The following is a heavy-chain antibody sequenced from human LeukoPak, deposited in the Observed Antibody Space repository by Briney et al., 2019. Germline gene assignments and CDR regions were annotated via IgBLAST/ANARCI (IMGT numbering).Heavy chain of an antibody. V-gene: IGHV3-64*01. CDR2: ISHNGAIT. J-gene: IGHJ6*02. Sequence: PGGSLRLSCAASGFTFSSYFVHWVRQAPGKGLDFVSAISHNGAITYYANSVKGRFTISRDNARNSLHLQMNSLRAEDTAVYYCAIPPLSGTGSSRPLAEMDVWGQGTTVTVSS. CDR1: GFTFSSYF. CDR3: AIPPLSGTGSSRPLAEMDV. D-gene: IGHD3-10*01.